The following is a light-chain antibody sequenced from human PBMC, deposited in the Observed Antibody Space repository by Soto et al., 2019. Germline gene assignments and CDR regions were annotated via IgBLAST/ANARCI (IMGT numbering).Light chain of an antibody. CDR1: SSDVGGYNY. CDR3: SSYTSSSGYV. J-gene: IGLJ1*01. CDR2: DVN. V-gene: IGLV2-14*01. Sequence: QSVLTQPASVSGSPGQSITISCTGTSSDVGGYNYVSWYQQHPGKAPKLMIYDVNNRPSGVSNRFSGSKSGNTASLTISGLQAEDEADYYCSSYTSSSGYVFRTGTKVTVL.